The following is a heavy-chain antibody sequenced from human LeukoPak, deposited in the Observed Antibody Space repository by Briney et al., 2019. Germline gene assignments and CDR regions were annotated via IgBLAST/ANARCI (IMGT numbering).Heavy chain of an antibody. CDR2: IYPGDSDT. CDR3: ARHYNYYMDV. CDR1: GYSFNTYW. J-gene: IGHJ6*03. Sequence: GESLRISCKGSGYSFNTYWIAWVRQMPGKGLEWMRMIYPGDSDTRYSPSFQGQVTISADKSIRTAYLQWSSLKASDTAVYYCARHYNYYMDVWAKGTTVTVSS. V-gene: IGHV5-51*01.